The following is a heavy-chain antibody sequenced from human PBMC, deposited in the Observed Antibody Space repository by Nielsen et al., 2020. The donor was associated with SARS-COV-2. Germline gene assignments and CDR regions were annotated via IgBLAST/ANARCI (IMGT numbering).Heavy chain of an antibody. CDR3: AGSGYWEWDY. CDR2: IWYDESKK. J-gene: IGHJ4*02. CDR1: GFTYRNHD. V-gene: IGHV3-33*03. D-gene: IGHD3-3*01. Sequence: GESLKISCAASGFTYRNHDMHWVRQAPGKGLEWVAVIWYDESKKYYADSVKGRFTISRDNAKNTLYLQMNSLRAEDTAVYYCAGSGYWEWDYWGQGTLVTVSS.